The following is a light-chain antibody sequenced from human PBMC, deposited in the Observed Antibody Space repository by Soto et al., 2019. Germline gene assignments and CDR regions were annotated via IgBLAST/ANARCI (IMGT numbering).Light chain of an antibody. CDR2: SNA. J-gene: IGLJ1*01. CDR1: SSDIGAGYD. CDR3: QSYDSSLNNYV. Sequence: QSVLTQPPSLSEAPGQRVTISCTGTSSDIGAGYDVHWYQQLPGAAPKLLIYSNAIRPSGVPDRFSASKSGTSASLAITGLRAEDEADYYCQSYDSSLNNYVFGTGTKVTVL. V-gene: IGLV1-40*01.